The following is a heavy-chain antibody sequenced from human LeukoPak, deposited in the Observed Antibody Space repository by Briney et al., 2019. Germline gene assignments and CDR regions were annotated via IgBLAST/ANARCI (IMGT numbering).Heavy chain of an antibody. J-gene: IGHJ4*02. CDR3: ARETHDGLDY. D-gene: IGHD1-1*01. V-gene: IGHV3-23*01. CDR1: GFTFSTYA. Sequence: GGSLRLSCAASGFTFSTYAMNWVRQAPGRGLEWVSVIAGNSVTIRYADSVKGRFTISRDNAKKSLYLQMDSLRAEDTAVYYCARETHDGLDYWGQGTLVTVSS. CDR2: IAGNSVTI.